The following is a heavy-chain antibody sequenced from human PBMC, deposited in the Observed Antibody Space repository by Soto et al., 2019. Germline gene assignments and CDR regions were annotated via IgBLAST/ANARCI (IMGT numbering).Heavy chain of an antibody. Sequence: SVKVSCKASGGTFSSYAISWVRQAPGQGLEWMGGIIPIFGTANYAQKFQGRVTITADESTSTAYMELSSLRSEDTAVYYCAREGVVVAKGPYYYYGMDVWGQGTTVTVSS. V-gene: IGHV1-69*13. CDR2: IIPIFGTA. J-gene: IGHJ6*02. D-gene: IGHD2-15*01. CDR1: GGTFSSYA. CDR3: AREGVVVAKGPYYYYGMDV.